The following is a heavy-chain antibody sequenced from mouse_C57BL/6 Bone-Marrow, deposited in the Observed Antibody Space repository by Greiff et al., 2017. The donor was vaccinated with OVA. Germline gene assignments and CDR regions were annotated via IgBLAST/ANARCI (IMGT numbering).Heavy chain of an antibody. Sequence: QVQLQQSDAELVKPGASVKISCKVSGYTFTDHTIHWMKQRPEQGLEWIGYIYPRDGSTKYNEKFKGKATLTVDKSSSTAYMELRSLTSEDTAVYYCARRRGLPQGYYAMDYWGQGTSVTVSS. CDR3: ARRRGLPQGYYAMDY. D-gene: IGHD2-4*01. V-gene: IGHV1-78*01. CDR1: GYTFTDHT. CDR2: IYPRDGST. J-gene: IGHJ4*01.